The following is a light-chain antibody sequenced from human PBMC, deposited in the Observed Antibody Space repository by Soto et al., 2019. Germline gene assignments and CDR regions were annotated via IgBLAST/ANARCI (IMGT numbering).Light chain of an antibody. V-gene: IGKV1-39*01. Sequence: DIQMTQSPSSLSASLGDRVTITCRASESISTHLNWFQQKPGKAPKVLISSTSGLQSGVPSRFSGSGSWTDFTLTISSLQPEYFATYYCQQSYNTPLTFGGGTKVEIK. CDR1: ESISTH. J-gene: IGKJ4*01. CDR2: STS. CDR3: QQSYNTPLT.